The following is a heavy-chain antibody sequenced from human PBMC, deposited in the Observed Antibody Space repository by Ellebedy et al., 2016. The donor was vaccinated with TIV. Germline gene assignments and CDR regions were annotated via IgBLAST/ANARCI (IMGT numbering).Heavy chain of an antibody. CDR2: ISGSGTNT. CDR3: AQTNWGSGGFYGMDV. Sequence: ETLSLTCAASGFTFSNYAMTWVRQAPGKGLEWVSAISGSGTNTHYTDSLRGRFTISRDNSKNTLYLQIDSLRAEDTAVYYCAQTNWGSGGFYGMDVWGQGTTVTVSS. CDR1: GFTFSNYA. D-gene: IGHD7-27*01. J-gene: IGHJ6*02. V-gene: IGHV3-23*01.